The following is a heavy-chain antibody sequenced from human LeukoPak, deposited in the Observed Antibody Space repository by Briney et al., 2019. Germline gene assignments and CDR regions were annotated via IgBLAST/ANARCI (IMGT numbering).Heavy chain of an antibody. V-gene: IGHV4-4*07. Sequence: SETLSLTCTVSGGSISSYYWSWIRQPAGKGLGWIGRIYTSGSTNYNPSLKSRVTMSVDTSKNQFSLKLSSVTAADTAVYYCASDSSGWTYFDYWGQGTLVTVSS. CDR2: IYTSGST. CDR3: ASDSSGWTYFDY. CDR1: GGSISSYY. J-gene: IGHJ4*02. D-gene: IGHD6-19*01.